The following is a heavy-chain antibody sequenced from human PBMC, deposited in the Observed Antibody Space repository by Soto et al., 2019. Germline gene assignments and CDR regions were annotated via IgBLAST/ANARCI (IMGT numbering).Heavy chain of an antibody. CDR2: MWFDGSNR. D-gene: IGHD5-12*01. CDR1: GFTLRNHG. Sequence: GGSLRLSCAASGFTLRNHGMHWVRQAPGKGLEWVAMMWFDGSNRDYADSVKGRFTTSRDNSKNTLYLQMNSLRVEDTAVYYCARGRDGYDHEAFDIWGQGTMVTVSS. J-gene: IGHJ3*02. CDR3: ARGRDGYDHEAFDI. V-gene: IGHV3-33*03.